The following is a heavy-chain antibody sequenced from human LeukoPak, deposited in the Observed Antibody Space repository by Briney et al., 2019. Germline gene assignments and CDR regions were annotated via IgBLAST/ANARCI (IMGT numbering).Heavy chain of an antibody. Sequence: GGSLRLSCAASGFTFSSSAMSWVRQAPGKGLEWVSVIYSGGSTYYADSVKGRFTISRDNSKNTLYLQMNSLRAEDTAVYYCARDRGPYSSGWYRGLNWGQGTLVTVSS. J-gene: IGHJ4*02. CDR1: GFTFSSSA. CDR2: IYSGGST. D-gene: IGHD6-19*01. CDR3: ARDRGPYSSGWYRGLN. V-gene: IGHV3-53*01.